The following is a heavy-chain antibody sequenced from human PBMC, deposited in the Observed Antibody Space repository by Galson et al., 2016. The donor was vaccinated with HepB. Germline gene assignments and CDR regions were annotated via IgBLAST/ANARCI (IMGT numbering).Heavy chain of an antibody. D-gene: IGHD3-22*01. Sequence: SLRLSCAASGFTVSSNYMSWVRQAPGKGLEWVSVIYSGGSTYYADSVKGRFTISRDNSKNTLYLQTNSLRAEDTAVYYCARDRGYYDSSGYLNWFDPWGQGTLVTVSS. CDR1: GFTVSSNY. CDR3: ARDRGYYDSSGYLNWFDP. CDR2: IYSGGST. J-gene: IGHJ5*02. V-gene: IGHV3-66*01.